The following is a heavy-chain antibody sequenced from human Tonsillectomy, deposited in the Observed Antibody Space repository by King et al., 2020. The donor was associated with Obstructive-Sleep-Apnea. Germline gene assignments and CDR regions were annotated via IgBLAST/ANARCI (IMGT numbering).Heavy chain of an antibody. CDR3: AGESYYGSVFDY. CDR1: GDSIISYY. V-gene: IGHV4-59*01. D-gene: IGHD3-10*01. CDR2: MYYSGNT. Sequence: VQLVESGPGLVKPSETLSLTCNVSGDSIISYYWSWIRQPPGKGLEWIGYMYYSGNTNNNPSLKSRVTISVETPQNQFSLKLSSVTAAATAVYCGAGESYYGSVFDYWGQGTLVTVSS. J-gene: IGHJ4*02.